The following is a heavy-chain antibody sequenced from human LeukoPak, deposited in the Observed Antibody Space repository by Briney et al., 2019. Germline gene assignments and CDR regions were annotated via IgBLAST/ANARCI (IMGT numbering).Heavy chain of an antibody. D-gene: IGHD2-21*02. V-gene: IGHV4-34*12. CDR1: GGSLSGYS. CDR3: ARFVVTAGSDDSFDI. Sequence: SETLSLTCAVYGGSLSGYSWSWIRQPPGKGLEWIGEIIESGRTNYNPSLKSRVTITKDTSKNQISLKMTSGTAADTAVYYCARFVVTAGSDDSFDIWGQGTMVTVSS. J-gene: IGHJ3*02. CDR2: IIESGRT.